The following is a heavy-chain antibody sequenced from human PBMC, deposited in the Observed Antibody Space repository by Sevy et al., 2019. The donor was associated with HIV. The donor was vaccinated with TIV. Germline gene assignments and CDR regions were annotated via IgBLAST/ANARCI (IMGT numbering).Heavy chain of an antibody. D-gene: IGHD1-1*01. V-gene: IGHV3-74*01. CDR1: GFSFSTYW. J-gene: IGHJ4*02. Sequence: GGSLRLSCAASGFSFSTYWMHWVRQAPGRGLVWVSRINSDGSITTYADSVKGRFTTSRDNAKNTLYLQMNRLRAEDTAVYYCARGLVNGDFDYWGQGTLVTVSS. CDR2: INSDGSIT. CDR3: ARGLVNGDFDY.